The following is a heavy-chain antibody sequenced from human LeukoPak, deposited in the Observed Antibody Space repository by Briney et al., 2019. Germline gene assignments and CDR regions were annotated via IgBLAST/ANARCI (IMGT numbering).Heavy chain of an antibody. D-gene: IGHD1-26*01. J-gene: IGHJ4*02. CDR2: ISGDGSST. V-gene: IGHV3-74*01. CDR1: GFTFSSYW. Sequence: GGSLRLSCAASGFTFSSYWMHWVRQAPGKGLVWVSRISGDGSSTNYADSVRGRFTISRDNAKNTLYLQMNSLRAEDTAVYYCARSRSGSYDSYWGQGTLVTVSS. CDR3: ARSRSGSYDSY.